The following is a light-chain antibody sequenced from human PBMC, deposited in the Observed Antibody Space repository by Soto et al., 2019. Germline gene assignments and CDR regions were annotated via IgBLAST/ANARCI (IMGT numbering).Light chain of an antibody. CDR1: QSIGSW. J-gene: IGKJ3*01. V-gene: IGKV1-5*01. Sequence: IQMTQSPSTLSASVGDRVTITCRASQSIGSWLAWYQQRPGKAPKVLIYDASSLESGVPSRFSGSGSGTEFTLTISSLQPDDFATYYCHQYSSYSFTFGPGTKVEIK. CDR3: HQYSSYSFT. CDR2: DAS.